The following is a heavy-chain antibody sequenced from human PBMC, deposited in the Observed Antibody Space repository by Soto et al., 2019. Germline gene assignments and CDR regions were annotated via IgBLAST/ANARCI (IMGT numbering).Heavy chain of an antibody. CDR3: AKDLAVFRFLEWSTWFHP. CDR2: ISASGGST. J-gene: IGHJ5*02. V-gene: IGHV3-23*01. Sequence: ALRVSYGAAGFTFRSYAMSWWRQAPGKGLEWLSAISASGGSTYYSESVKGRFTISRDNSRNTLYLKMNSLRAEDTAVYYYAKDLAVFRFLEWSTWFHPWGQGTLVTVSS. D-gene: IGHD3-3*01. CDR1: GFTFRSYA.